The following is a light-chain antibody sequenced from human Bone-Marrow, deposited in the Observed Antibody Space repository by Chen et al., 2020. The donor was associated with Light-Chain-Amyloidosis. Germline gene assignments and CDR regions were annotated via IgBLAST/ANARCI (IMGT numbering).Light chain of an antibody. V-gene: IGLV3-21*02. CDR1: NLGSTS. CDR2: DDS. CDR3: QVWDRSSDRPV. J-gene: IGLJ3*02. Sequence: SYVLTQPSSVSVAPGQTATIAWWGNNLGSTSVHWYQQTPGQAPLLVVYDDSDRPSGIPERLSGSNSGNTATLTISRVEAGDEADYYCQVWDRSSDRPVFGGGTKLTVL.